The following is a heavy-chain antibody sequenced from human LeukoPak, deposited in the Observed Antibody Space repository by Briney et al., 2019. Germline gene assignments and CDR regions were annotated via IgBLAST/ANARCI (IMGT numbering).Heavy chain of an antibody. Sequence: GGSLRLSCAASGFTFSSYSMNWVRQAPGKGLEWVSGINWNGGSTGYADSVKGRFTISRDNAKNSLYLQMNSLRAEDTALYYCARGPTQTIPYYFDYWGQGTLVTVSS. J-gene: IGHJ4*02. CDR3: ARGPTQTIPYYFDY. CDR1: GFTFSSYS. D-gene: IGHD4-17*01. CDR2: INWNGGST. V-gene: IGHV3-20*04.